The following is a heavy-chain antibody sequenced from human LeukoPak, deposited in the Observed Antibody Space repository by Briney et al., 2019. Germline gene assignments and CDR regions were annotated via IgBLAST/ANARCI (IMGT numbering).Heavy chain of an antibody. D-gene: IGHD5-24*01. CDR3: AREPRDGYNLDAFDI. CDR2: INTDGSST. CDR1: GFTFSIYW. V-gene: IGHV3-74*01. J-gene: IGHJ3*02. Sequence: GGSLRLSCAASGFTFSIYWMHWVRQAPGKGLVWVSHINTDGSSTTYADSVKGRFTISRDNAKNTLYLQMNSLRAEDTAVYYCAREPRDGYNLDAFDIWGQGTMVTVSS.